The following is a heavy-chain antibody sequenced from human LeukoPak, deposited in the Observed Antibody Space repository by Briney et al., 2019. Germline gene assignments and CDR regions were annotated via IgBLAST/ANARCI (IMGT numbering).Heavy chain of an antibody. J-gene: IGHJ4*02. CDR3: ARDHNYAFDN. D-gene: IGHD1-1*01. CDR1: GFPFIEYS. Sequence: GGSLRLSCTASGFPFIEYSMNWVRQAPGKGLEWISYFGIDSGNTKYADSVRGRFTISTDKAKNSLYLQMNSLRVEDTAVYYCARDHNYAFDNWGQGTLVSVAS. V-gene: IGHV3-48*01. CDR2: FGIDSGNT.